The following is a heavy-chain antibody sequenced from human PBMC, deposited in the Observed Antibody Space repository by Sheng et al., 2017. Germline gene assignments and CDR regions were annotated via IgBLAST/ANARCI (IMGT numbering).Heavy chain of an antibody. Sequence: QLQLQQSGPGQVTPSETLSLTCTVSGGSISSSSYYWGWIRQPPGKGLEWIGSIYYSGITYYNPSLKSRVTISVDTSKNQFSLKLNSVTAADTAVYYCTRVKGSRLSGYYIFDYWGQGTLVTVSS. D-gene: IGHD3-22*01. J-gene: IGHJ4*02. CDR3: TRVKGSRLSGYYIFDY. V-gene: IGHV4-39*07. CDR2: IYYSGIT. CDR1: GGSISSSSYY.